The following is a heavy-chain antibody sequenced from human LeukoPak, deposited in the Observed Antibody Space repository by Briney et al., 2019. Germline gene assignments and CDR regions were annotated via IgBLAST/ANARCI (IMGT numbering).Heavy chain of an antibody. CDR3: VIYGSGSYSDY. Sequence: GESLKITCKTSGYNFNTYWIGWVRQKPGKGLEWMGIIYPGDSDTKYSPPFEGQVTISADKSINTAYLQWSSLKASDTAMYYCVIYGSGSYSDYWGQGTLVIVSS. D-gene: IGHD3-10*01. J-gene: IGHJ4*02. V-gene: IGHV5-51*01. CDR2: IYPGDSDT. CDR1: GYNFNTYW.